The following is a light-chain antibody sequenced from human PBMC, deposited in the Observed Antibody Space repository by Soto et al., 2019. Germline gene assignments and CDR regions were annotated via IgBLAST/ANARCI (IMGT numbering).Light chain of an antibody. CDR1: QRITRD. J-gene: IGKJ1*01. V-gene: IGKV1-39*01. CDR2: GAS. Sequence: DIQMTQSPSSLSASVGDRVTVSCRASQRITRDLNWYQQKPGKAPRLLIYGASRLQSGVPSRFSASGSGTDFTLTISRLQPEDFATYYCQQSYSTLGTWTFGQGTKVEIK. CDR3: QQSYSTLGTWT.